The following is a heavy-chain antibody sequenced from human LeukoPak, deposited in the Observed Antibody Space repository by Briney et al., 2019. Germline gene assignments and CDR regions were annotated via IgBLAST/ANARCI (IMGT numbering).Heavy chain of an antibody. J-gene: IGHJ4*02. CDR1: GFTFSSYG. V-gene: IGHV3-30*18. D-gene: IGHD6-13*01. Sequence: GGSLRLSCAASGFTFSSYGMHWVRQAPGKGLEWVAVISYDGSNKYYADSVKGRFTISRDNSKNTLYLQMNSLRAEDTAVYYCAKDLAVAAAGTIDYWGQGTLVTVSS. CDR2: ISYDGSNK. CDR3: AKDLAVAAAGTIDY.